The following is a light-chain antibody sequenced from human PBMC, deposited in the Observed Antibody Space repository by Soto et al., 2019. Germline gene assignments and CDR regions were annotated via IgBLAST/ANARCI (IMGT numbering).Light chain of an antibody. Sequence: QSALTQPPSASGSPGQSVTISCTGTSSDIGAYNYVSWYQQHPGKAPKLMIYDVSKRPSGVPDRFSGSKSGNTASLTVSGLQAEDEADYYCSSYGGDKLFGGGTQLTVL. CDR3: SSYGGDKL. CDR2: DVS. CDR1: SSDIGAYNY. J-gene: IGLJ3*02. V-gene: IGLV2-8*01.